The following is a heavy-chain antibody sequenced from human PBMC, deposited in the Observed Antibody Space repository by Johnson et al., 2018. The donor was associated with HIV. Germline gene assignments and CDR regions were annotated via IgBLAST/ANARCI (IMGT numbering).Heavy chain of an antibody. CDR2: ISYDGSNK. CDR3: AGDDVEMATMGDAFDI. Sequence: QVQLVESGGGVVQPGKSLTLSCVGSGLSFSNFGIHWVRQAPGKGLEWVAVISYDGSNKYYADSVKGRFTISRDNAKNSLYLQMNSLGAGDTAVYYGAGDDVEMATMGDAFDIWGQGTMVTVSS. CDR1: GLSFSNFG. V-gene: IGHV3-30*03. D-gene: IGHD5-24*01. J-gene: IGHJ3*02.